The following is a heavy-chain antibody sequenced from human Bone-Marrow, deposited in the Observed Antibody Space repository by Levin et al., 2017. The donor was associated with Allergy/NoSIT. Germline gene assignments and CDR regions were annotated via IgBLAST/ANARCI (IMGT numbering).Heavy chain of an antibody. CDR1: GFTFSSYA. Sequence: PGGSLRLSCAASGFTFSSYAMHWVRQAPGKGLEWVAVISYDGSNKYYADSVKGRFTISRDNSKNTLYLQMNSLRAEDTAVYYCARDVGTIFGVVIISAYQLRFGPQSMDVWGQGTTVTVSS. V-gene: IGHV3-30*04. CDR3: ARDVGTIFGVVIISAYQLRFGPQSMDV. CDR2: ISYDGSNK. J-gene: IGHJ6*02. D-gene: IGHD3-3*01.